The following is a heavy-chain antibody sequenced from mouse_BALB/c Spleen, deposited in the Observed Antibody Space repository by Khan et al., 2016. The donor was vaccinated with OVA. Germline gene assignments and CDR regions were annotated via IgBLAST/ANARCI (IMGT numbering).Heavy chain of an antibody. D-gene: IGHD1-1*01. J-gene: IGHJ4*01. Sequence: EVELVESGGDLVQPGGSLKLSCAASGFTFSSYTMSWVRQTPEKRLEWVAFISNGGGSRHYPDTVKGRFTISRDNAKNILYLQMSSLKSEDTAMYYCASPSTTEYDYVIGYWGQGTSVTVSS. V-gene: IGHV5-12-2*01. CDR3: ASPSTTEYDYVIGY. CDR1: GFTFSSYT. CDR2: ISNGGGSR.